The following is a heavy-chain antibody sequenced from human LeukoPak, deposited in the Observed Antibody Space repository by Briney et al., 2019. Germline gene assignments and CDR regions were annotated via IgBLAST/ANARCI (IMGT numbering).Heavy chain of an antibody. J-gene: IGHJ4*02. V-gene: IGHV3-21*01. D-gene: IGHD3-10*01. CDR2: ISSSSSYI. CDR3: ARWGSGSDY. Sequence: GGSLRLSWAASGFTFSSYSMNWVRQAPGKRLEWVSSISSSSSYIYYADSVKGRFTISRDNAKNSLYPQMNSLRAEDTAVYYCARWGSGSDYWGQGTLVTVSS. CDR1: GFTFSSYS.